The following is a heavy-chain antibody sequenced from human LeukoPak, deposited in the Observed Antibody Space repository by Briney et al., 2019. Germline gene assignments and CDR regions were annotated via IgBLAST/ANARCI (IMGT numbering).Heavy chain of an antibody. CDR1: GFTFSSYA. CDR3: AKDIRWFGEDDAFDI. D-gene: IGHD3-10*01. V-gene: IGHV3-23*01. J-gene: IGHJ3*02. Sequence: GGSLRLSCAASGFTFSSYAMSWVRQAPGKGLEWVSAISGSGGSTYYADFVKDRFNISRDNSKNTLYLQMNSLRAEDTAVYYCAKDIRWFGEDDAFDIWGQGTMVTVSS. CDR2: ISGSGGST.